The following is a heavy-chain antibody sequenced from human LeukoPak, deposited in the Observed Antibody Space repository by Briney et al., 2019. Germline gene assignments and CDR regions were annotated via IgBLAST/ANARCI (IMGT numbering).Heavy chain of an antibody. CDR1: GGSISSSSYY. J-gene: IGHJ5*02. Sequence: SETLSLTCTVSGGSISSSSYYWGWIHQPPGKGLEWIGSIYYSGSTYYNPSLKSRVTISIDTSKNQFSLKLSSVTAADTAVYYCARHRGPIAADGWFDPWGQGTLVTVSS. CDR2: IYYSGST. D-gene: IGHD6-13*01. V-gene: IGHV4-39*01. CDR3: ARHRGPIAADGWFDP.